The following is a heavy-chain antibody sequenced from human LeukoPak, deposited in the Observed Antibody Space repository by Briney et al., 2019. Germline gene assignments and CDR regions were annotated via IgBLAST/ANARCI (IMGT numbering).Heavy chain of an antibody. D-gene: IGHD2-2*01. CDR1: GGSISSSSYY. V-gene: IGHV4-39*07. J-gene: IGHJ4*02. CDR3: ARARGYCSSTSCFLFDY. Sequence: SETLSLTCTVSGGSISSSSYYWGWIRQPPGKGLEWIGEINHSGSTNYNPSLKSRVNISVDTSKNQFSLKLSSVTAADTAVYYCARARGYCSSTSCFLFDYWGQGTLVTVSS. CDR2: INHSGST.